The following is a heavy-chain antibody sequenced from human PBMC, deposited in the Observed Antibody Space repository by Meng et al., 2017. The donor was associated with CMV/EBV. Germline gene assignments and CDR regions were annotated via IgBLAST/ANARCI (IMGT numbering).Heavy chain of an antibody. Sequence: SVKVSCKASGGTFSSYAISWVRQAPGQGLEWMGGIIPIFGTANYAQKFQGRVTITTDESTSTAYMELSSLRSEDTAVYYCASLVAARPWDYYDYGMDVWGQGTTVTVSS. V-gene: IGHV1-69*05. J-gene: IGHJ6*02. CDR3: ASLVAARPWDYYDYGMDV. D-gene: IGHD6-6*01. CDR1: GGTFSSYA. CDR2: IIPIFGTA.